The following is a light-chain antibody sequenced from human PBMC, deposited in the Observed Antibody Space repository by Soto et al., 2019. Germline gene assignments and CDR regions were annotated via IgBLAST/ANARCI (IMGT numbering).Light chain of an antibody. J-gene: IGKJ4*01. V-gene: IGKV2-28*01. CDR1: QSLLHSNGYNS. Sequence: DIVMTQSPLSLPVTPGEPASISCRSSQSLLHSNGYNSLYWYLQKPGQSPQLLIYLTSSRASGVPDRFSGSGSGTDFTLKISRVEAEDVWVYYCMQALQTPTTFGGGTRVEIK. CDR2: LTS. CDR3: MQALQTPTT.